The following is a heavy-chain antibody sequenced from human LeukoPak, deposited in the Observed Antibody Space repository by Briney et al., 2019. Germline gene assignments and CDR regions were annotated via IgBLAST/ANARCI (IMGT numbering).Heavy chain of an antibody. J-gene: IGHJ4*02. CDR1: GGSFSGYY. CDR2: INHSGST. CDR3: ARGRVAAAGTDY. Sequence: PSETLSLTCAAYGGSFSGYYWSWIRQPPGKGLEWIGEINHSGSTNYNPSLKSRVTISVDTSKNQFSLKLSSVTAADTAVYYCARGRVAAAGTDYWGQGTLVTVSS. V-gene: IGHV4-34*01. D-gene: IGHD6-13*01.